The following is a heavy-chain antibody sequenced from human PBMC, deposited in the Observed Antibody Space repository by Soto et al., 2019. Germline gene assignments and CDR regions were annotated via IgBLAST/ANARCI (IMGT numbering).Heavy chain of an antibody. J-gene: IGHJ5*02. CDR1: GGSISRSSYY. CDR2: IYYSGST. V-gene: IGHV4-39*01. Sequence: QLQLQESGPGLVKPSETLSLTCTVSGGSISRSSYYWGWIRQPPGKGLEWIGSIYYSGSTYYNPSLKSRVTISVDTSKNQFSLKLSSVTAADTAVYYCARQEAAAGTVWFDPWGQGTLVTVSS. CDR3: ARQEAAAGTVWFDP. D-gene: IGHD6-13*01.